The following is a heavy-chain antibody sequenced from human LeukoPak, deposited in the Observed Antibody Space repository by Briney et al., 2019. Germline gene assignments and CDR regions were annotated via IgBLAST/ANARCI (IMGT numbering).Heavy chain of an antibody. Sequence: SETLSLTCTVSGGSISSSSYYWGWVRQPPGEGLEWIGYVSYTGITNYNPSLKSRVTISLDTSKNQFSLQLSSVTAADTAVYYCATQKWIGTFHYWGQGALVTVSS. CDR1: GGSISSSSYY. CDR2: VSYTGIT. J-gene: IGHJ4*02. D-gene: IGHD3-10*01. CDR3: ATQKWIGTFHY. V-gene: IGHV4-61*05.